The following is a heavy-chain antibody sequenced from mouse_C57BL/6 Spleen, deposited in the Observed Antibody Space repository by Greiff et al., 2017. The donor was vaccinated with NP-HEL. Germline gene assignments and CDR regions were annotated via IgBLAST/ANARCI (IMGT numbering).Heavy chain of an antibody. Sequence: QVQLQQSGPELVKPGASVKISCKASGYSFTSYYIHWVKQRPGQGLEWIGWIYPGSGNTKYNEKFKGKATLTADTSSSTSYMQLSILTSDDAAVYYCARSSWDSSWFAYWGQGTLVTVSA. J-gene: IGHJ3*01. CDR2: IYPGSGNT. CDR3: ARSSWDSSWFAY. D-gene: IGHD4-1*01. CDR1: GYSFTSYY. V-gene: IGHV1-66*01.